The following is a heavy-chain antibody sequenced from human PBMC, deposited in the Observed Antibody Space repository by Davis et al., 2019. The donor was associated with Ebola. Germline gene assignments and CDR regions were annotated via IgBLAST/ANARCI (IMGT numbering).Heavy chain of an antibody. CDR2: LNAGNGNT. CDR1: GYTFTHYA. J-gene: IGHJ6*03. V-gene: IGHV1-3*01. Sequence: ASVKVSCKASGYTFTHYAMHWVRQAPGQRPEWMGLLNAGNGNTKNSQKFQGRLTITRDTSASTTYMELGSLRSDDTAVYYCARLPAYSYASTLNFYYYYYMDVWGKGATVTVSS. CDR3: ARLPAYSYASTLNFYYYYYMDV. D-gene: IGHD5-18*01.